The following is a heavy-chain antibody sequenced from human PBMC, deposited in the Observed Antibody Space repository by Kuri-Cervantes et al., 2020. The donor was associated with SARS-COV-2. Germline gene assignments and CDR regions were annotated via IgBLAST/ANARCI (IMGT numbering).Heavy chain of an antibody. CDR1: GYTFTSYG. CDR3: ARDSRYCSSTSCSTPVRLGY. CDR2: ISAYNGNT. V-gene: IGHV1-18*01. J-gene: IGHJ4*02. Sequence: ASVKVSCKASGYTFTSYGISWVRQAPGQGLEWMGWISAYNGNTNYAQKPQGRVTMTTDTSTSTAYMELRSLRSDDTAVYYCARDSRYCSSTSCSTPVRLGYWGQGTLVTVSS. D-gene: IGHD2-2*01.